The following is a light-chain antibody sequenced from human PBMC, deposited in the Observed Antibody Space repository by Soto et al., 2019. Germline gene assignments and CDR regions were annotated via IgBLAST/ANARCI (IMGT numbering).Light chain of an antibody. CDR3: CSYAGSYTYV. CDR1: SSDVGSYNY. V-gene: IGLV2-11*01. CDR2: DVN. Sequence: QSVLAQPRSVSGSPGQSVTISCTGTSSDVGSYNYVSWYQQHPGKAPKLMIYDVNKRPSGVPDRFSGSKSGNTASLTISGLQADDETDYYCCSYAGSYTYVFGAGTKVT. J-gene: IGLJ1*01.